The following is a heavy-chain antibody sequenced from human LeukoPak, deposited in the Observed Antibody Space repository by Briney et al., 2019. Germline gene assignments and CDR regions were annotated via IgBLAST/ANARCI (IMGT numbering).Heavy chain of an antibody. D-gene: IGHD3-22*01. CDR3: ARGSHRYYDSSGYYPLFDY. CDR1: GGTFSGYA. J-gene: IGHJ4*02. CDR2: IIPILGIA. Sequence: PEASVKVSCKASGGTFSGYAISWVRQAPGQGLEWMGRIIPILGIANYAQKFQGRVTITADKSTSTAYMELSSLRSEDTAVYYCARGSHRYYDSSGYYPLFDYWGQGTLVTVSS. V-gene: IGHV1-69*04.